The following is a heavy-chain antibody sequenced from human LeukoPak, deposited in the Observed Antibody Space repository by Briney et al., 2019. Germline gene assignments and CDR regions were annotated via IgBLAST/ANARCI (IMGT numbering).Heavy chain of an antibody. Sequence: GRSLRLSCAASGFRFSSYGMHWVRQAPGRGLEWVTVVSHGDGRNKYYADSVRGRFTISRDNSKNTLYLQMNSLRAEDTAVYYCAREAGGGYYFDYWGQGTLVTVSS. J-gene: IGHJ4*02. CDR3: AREAGGGYYFDY. CDR1: GFRFSSYG. D-gene: IGHD3-16*01. CDR2: VSHGDGRNK. V-gene: IGHV3-30*12.